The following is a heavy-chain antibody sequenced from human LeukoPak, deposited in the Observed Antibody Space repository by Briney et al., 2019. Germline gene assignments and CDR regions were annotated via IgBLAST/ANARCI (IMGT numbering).Heavy chain of an antibody. Sequence: GGSLRLSCAASGFTFSSYGMHWVRQAPGKGLEWVAFIRYDGSNKYYADSVKGRFTISGDNSKNTLYLQMNSLRAEDTAAYYCAKARLWYQLLLDYWSQGTLVTVSS. CDR1: GFTFSSYG. J-gene: IGHJ4*02. V-gene: IGHV3-30*02. D-gene: IGHD2-2*01. CDR3: AKARLWYQLLLDY. CDR2: IRYDGSNK.